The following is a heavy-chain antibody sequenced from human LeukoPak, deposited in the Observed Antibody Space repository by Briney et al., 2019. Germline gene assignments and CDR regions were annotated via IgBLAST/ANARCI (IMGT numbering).Heavy chain of an antibody. CDR2: IRYDGSSK. J-gene: IGHJ5*02. CDR3: AKDRINLLRGVLPGFDP. V-gene: IGHV3-30*02. CDR1: GFTFITYG. Sequence: GGSLRLSCAASGFTFITYGMHWVRQAPGKGLEWVAFIRYDGSSKYFADSVKGRFTISRDNSKNTLYLQMNSLRHEDTAVYFCAKDRINLLRGVLPGFDPWGQGTLVTVSS. D-gene: IGHD3-10*01.